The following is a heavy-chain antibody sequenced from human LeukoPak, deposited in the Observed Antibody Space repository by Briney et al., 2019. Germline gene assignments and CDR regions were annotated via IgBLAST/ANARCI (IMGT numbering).Heavy chain of an antibody. CDR3: ARDGHGDYDYYYYYMDV. J-gene: IGHJ6*03. Sequence: SETLSLTCTVSGGSINGHYWSWIRQPPGKELGWIGYIYSSGSTNYNPSLKGRVTMSVDTSKNQFSLKLSSVTAADTAVYYCARDGHGDYDYYYYYMDVWGKGTTVTVSS. CDR2: IYSSGST. CDR1: GGSINGHY. V-gene: IGHV4-59*11. D-gene: IGHD4-17*01.